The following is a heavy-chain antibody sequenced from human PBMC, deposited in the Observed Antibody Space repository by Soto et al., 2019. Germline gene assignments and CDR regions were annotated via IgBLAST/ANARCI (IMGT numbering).Heavy chain of an antibody. Sequence: GASVKVSCKASGYTFTSYYMYWVRHAPGQGLEWMGIINPSGGSTSYAQKFQGRVTMTRDTSTSTVYMELSSLRSEDTAVYYCARDIVVVPAAMYSPAYRGQGTLVTVSS. CDR2: INPSGGST. CDR3: ARDIVVVPAAMYSPAY. J-gene: IGHJ4*02. CDR1: GYTFTSYY. V-gene: IGHV1-46*01. D-gene: IGHD2-2*01.